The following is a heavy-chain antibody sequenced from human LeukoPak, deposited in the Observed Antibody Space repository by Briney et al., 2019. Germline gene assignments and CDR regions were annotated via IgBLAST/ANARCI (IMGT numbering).Heavy chain of an antibody. CDR3: ARGPLWPYYYYYGMDV. J-gene: IGHJ6*02. V-gene: IGHV4-34*01. CDR2: INHSGST. CDR1: GGSFSGYY. Sequence: KSSETLSLTRAVYGGSFSGYYWSWIRQPPGKGLEWIGEINHSGSTNYNPSLKSRVTISVDTSKNQFSLKLSSVTAADTAVYYCARGPLWPYYYYYGMDVWGQGTTVTVSS. D-gene: IGHD2-21*01.